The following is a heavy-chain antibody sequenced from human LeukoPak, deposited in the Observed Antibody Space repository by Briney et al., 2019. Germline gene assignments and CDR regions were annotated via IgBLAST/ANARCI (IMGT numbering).Heavy chain of an antibody. CDR3: ARDCSSTSCREDY. CDR1: GYTFTGYY. Sequence: ASVKVPCKASGYTFTGYYMHWVRQARGQGLEWMGWINPNSGGTNYAQKFQGRVTMTRDTSISTAYMELRSLRSDDTAVYYCARDCSSTSCREDYWGQGTLVTVSS. J-gene: IGHJ4*02. CDR2: INPNSGGT. D-gene: IGHD2-2*01. V-gene: IGHV1-2*02.